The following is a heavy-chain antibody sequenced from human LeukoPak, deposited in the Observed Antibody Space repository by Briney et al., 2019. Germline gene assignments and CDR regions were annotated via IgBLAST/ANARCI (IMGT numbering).Heavy chain of an antibody. CDR3: AKDAAGSGSPLFDWFDP. CDR2: ISGSGGST. J-gene: IGHJ5*02. V-gene: IGHV3-23*01. Sequence: GGSLRLSCAASGFTFRNYAMSWVRQAPGKGLEWVSVISGSGGSTHHADSVKGRFTISRDNSRNTLYLRMNSLRAEDTAVYYCAKDAAGSGSPLFDWFDPWGQGTLVTVSS. D-gene: IGHD3-10*01. CDR1: GFTFRNYA.